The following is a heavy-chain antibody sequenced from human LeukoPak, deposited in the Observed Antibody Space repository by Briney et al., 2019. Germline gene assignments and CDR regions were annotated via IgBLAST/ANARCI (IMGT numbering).Heavy chain of an antibody. Sequence: GGSLRLSCAASEFTSSSYEMNWVRQAPGKGLEWVSYISSSGDTIYYADSVKGRFTISRDNAKNSLYLQLNRLRAEDTAVYYCARVPRSSRIPIFRWGQGTLVTVSS. V-gene: IGHV3-48*03. CDR3: ARVPRSSRIPIFR. CDR1: EFTSSSYE. D-gene: IGHD3-3*01. CDR2: ISSSGDTI. J-gene: IGHJ4*02.